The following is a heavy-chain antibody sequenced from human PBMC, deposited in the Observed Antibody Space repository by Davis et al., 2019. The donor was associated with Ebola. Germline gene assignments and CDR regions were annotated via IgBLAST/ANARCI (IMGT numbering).Heavy chain of an antibody. CDR1: GFTFSSYW. V-gene: IGHV3-7*03. J-gene: IGHJ4*02. D-gene: IGHD1-26*01. CDR2: IKQDGSEK. Sequence: GSLRLSCAASGFTFSSYWMSWVRQAPGKGLEWVANIKQDGSEKYYVDSVKGRFTISRDNAKNSLYLQMNSLKTEDTAVYYCARATSGTYLLNYWGQGTLVTVSS. CDR3: ARATSGTYLLNY.